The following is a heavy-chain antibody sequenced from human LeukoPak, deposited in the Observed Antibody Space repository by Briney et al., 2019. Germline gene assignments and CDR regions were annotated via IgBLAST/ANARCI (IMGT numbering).Heavy chain of an antibody. CDR2: IYPGDSDT. D-gene: IGHD6-19*01. J-gene: IGHJ6*03. Sequence: GESLKISCKGSGYSFTSYWIGWVRQMPGKGLEWMGIIYPGDSDTRYSPSFQGQVTFSVDKSISTAYLQWSSLKVSDTAMYYCARHSLNTAVAGHDGYYYYYMDVWGKGTTVTISS. CDR3: ARHSLNTAVAGHDGYYYYYMDV. CDR1: GYSFTSYW. V-gene: IGHV5-51*01.